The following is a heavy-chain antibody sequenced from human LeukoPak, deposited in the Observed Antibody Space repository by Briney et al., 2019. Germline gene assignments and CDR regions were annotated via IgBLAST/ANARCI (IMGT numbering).Heavy chain of an antibody. CDR2: IYYSGST. J-gene: IGHJ5*02. V-gene: IGHV4-39*07. CDR3: ARRPAYGWFPYFST. CDR1: GGSISSTTYH. D-gene: IGHD2-8*02. Sequence: SETLSLTCNVSGGSISSTTYHWGWIRQPPGKGMEWIGSIYYSGSTYYNPSLKSRVTISVDTSKNQFSLRLSSVTAADTAVYYCARRPAYGWFPYFSTWGQGTLVTVSS.